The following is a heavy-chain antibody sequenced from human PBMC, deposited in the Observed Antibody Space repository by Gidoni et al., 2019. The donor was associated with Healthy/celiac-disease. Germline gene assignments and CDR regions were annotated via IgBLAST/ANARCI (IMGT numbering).Heavy chain of an antibody. CDR3: ARDTHNWSGYARMDV. CDR1: GFPLCSYS. J-gene: IGHJ6*04. V-gene: IGHV3-21*01. Sequence: EVQLVESGGGLVKPGGSLRLSCAASGFPLCSYSMNWVRQAPGKGLEWVSSISSSSSYIYYADSVKGRFTISRDNAKNSLYLQMNSLRAEDTAVYYCARDTHNWSGYARMDVWGKGTTVTVSS. CDR2: ISSSSSYI. D-gene: IGHD5-12*01.